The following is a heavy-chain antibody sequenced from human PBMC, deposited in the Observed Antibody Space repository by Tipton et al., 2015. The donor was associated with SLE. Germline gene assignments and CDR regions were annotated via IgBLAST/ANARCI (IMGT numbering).Heavy chain of an antibody. CDR1: GFSFSSYD. CDR3: AKGGTTLFDN. CDR2: IWYDGSNK. V-gene: IGHV3-33*03. Sequence: SLRLSCAASGFSFSSYDMHWVRQAPGKGLEWVAVIWYDGSNKYYADSVKGRFTIPRDNAKNTLYLQMNSLRAEDTAVYYCAKGGTTLFDNWGQGTLVTVSS. J-gene: IGHJ4*02. D-gene: IGHD1-1*01.